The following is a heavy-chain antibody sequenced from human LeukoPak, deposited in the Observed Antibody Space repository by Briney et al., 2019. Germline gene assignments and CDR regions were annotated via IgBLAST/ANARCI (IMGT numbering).Heavy chain of an antibody. Sequence: PGGSLRLSCSASGFTFGDYHMSWVRQAPGKGLEWVGFIRRKDYGGTTGYAASVKGRVTISRDDSKSIAYLQMNSLKIEDTAVYYCTRPTRTTGWPDSDYWGQGTLVTVSS. CDR2: IRRKDYGGTT. V-gene: IGHV3-49*04. CDR3: TRPTRTTGWPDSDY. D-gene: IGHD6-19*01. J-gene: IGHJ4*02. CDR1: GFTFGDYH.